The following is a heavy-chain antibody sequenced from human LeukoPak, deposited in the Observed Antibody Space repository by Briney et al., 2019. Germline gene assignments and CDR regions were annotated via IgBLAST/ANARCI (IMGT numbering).Heavy chain of an antibody. CDR1: GGSISSNY. Sequence: SETLSLTCPVSGGSISSNYCCWVRHPPAQGLEWIGYIYYSGSTNSNPSPTTRVTISVATAKIQLSLKLSSVTAADTAVYYCARDVRGKQWLVHGFDPWGQGTLVTVSS. D-gene: IGHD6-19*01. J-gene: IGHJ5*02. CDR2: IYYSGST. CDR3: ARDVRGKQWLVHGFDP. V-gene: IGHV4-59*01.